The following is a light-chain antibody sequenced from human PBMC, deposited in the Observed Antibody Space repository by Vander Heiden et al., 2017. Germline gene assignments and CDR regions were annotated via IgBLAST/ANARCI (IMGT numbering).Light chain of an antibody. CDR2: GKN. CDR1: SLRSYY. CDR3: NSRDSSGNQLRV. Sequence: SSELTQDPAVSVALGQTVRITCQGDSLRSYYASWYQQKPGQAPVLVSYGKNNRPSGIPDRFSGSSSGNTASLTSTGAQAEDEADYDCNSRDSSGNQLRVVGGGTKL. J-gene: IGLJ2*01. V-gene: IGLV3-19*01.